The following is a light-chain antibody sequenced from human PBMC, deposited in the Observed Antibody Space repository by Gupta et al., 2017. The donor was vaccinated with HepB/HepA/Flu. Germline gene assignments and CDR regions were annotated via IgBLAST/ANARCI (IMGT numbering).Light chain of an antibody. Sequence: ELVLTQSPATLSLSPGERATLSCRASQSLSTYLAWYQQKPGQAPRLLIYGASNRATGIPARFSGSGSGTDFTLTISSLEPEDFAVYSCQQHDSWPLTFGGGTKVEIK. J-gene: IGKJ4*01. CDR1: QSLSTY. V-gene: IGKV3-11*01. CDR2: GAS. CDR3: QQHDSWPLT.